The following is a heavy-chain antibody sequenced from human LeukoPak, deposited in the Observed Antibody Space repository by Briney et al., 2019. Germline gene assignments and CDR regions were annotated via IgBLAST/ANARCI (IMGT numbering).Heavy chain of an antibody. CDR2: INHSGST. Sequence: SETLSLTCAVYGGSFSGYYWSWIRQPPGKGLEWIGEINHSGSTNYNPSLKSRVTISVDTSKNQFSLKLSSVTAADTAVYYCARAPMVRGVIGAFDIWGQGTMVTVPS. J-gene: IGHJ3*02. CDR1: GGSFSGYY. CDR3: ARAPMVRGVIGAFDI. V-gene: IGHV4-34*01. D-gene: IGHD3-10*01.